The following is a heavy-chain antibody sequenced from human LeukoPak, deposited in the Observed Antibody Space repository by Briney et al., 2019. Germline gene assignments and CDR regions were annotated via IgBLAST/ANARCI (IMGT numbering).Heavy chain of an antibody. CDR2: IYYSGST. CDR1: GGSISSSNYY. D-gene: IGHD3-3*01. J-gene: IGHJ4*02. CDR3: ARSTQAIRFLEWFNFDY. Sequence: SETLSLTCTVSGGSISSSNYYWGWIRQPPGKGLEWIGSIYYSGSTCYNPSLKSRVTILVDTSKNQFSLKLSSVTAADTAVYYCARSTQAIRFLEWFNFDYWGQGTLVTVSS. V-gene: IGHV4-39*07.